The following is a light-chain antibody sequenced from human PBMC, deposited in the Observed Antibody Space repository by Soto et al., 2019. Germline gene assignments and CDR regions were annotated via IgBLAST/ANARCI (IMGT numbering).Light chain of an antibody. CDR2: GAS. Sequence: IVLSQSPATLSVSPGERANLSCRASQSVGTKLAWYQQTPGQAPRLLIYGASNRATGVPARISGSVSGTEFTLTIASLQSEDFAVYYCQHYQNLWAFGQGTKVDIK. J-gene: IGKJ1*01. V-gene: IGKV3-15*01. CDR3: QHYQNLWA. CDR1: QSVGTK.